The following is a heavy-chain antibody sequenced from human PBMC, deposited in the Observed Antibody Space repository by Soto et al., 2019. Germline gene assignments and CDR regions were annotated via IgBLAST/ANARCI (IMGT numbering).Heavy chain of an antibody. J-gene: IGHJ4*02. CDR2: ISYSGST. D-gene: IGHD3-22*01. CDR3: ARGRGDSSGPDY. Sequence: PSETLSLTCTVSGGSISSGGYYWSWIRQHPGTGLEWIGYISYSGSTYYNPSLKSRVTISVDTSKNQFSLKLNSVTAADTAVYYCARGRGDSSGPDYWGQGTLVTVSS. CDR1: GGSISSGGYY. V-gene: IGHV4-31*03.